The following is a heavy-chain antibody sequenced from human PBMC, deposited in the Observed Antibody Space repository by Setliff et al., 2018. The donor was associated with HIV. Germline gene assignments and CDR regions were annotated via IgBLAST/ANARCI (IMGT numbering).Heavy chain of an antibody. J-gene: IGHJ6*03. Sequence: GGSLRLSCAASGLAFSNYGMYWVRQAPGKGLEWVAFIRYDGSNKYHADSVRGRLTISRDNSKNTLYLQMNSLRPEDTAVYYCARGSSGWGMDFYYYYMDVWGEGTTVTV. V-gene: IGHV3-30*02. CDR1: GLAFSNYG. CDR3: ARGSSGWGMDFYYYYMDV. D-gene: IGHD6-19*01. CDR2: IRYDGSNK.